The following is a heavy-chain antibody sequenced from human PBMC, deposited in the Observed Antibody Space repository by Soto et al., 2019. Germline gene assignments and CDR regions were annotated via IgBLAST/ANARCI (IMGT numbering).Heavy chain of an antibody. V-gene: IGHV3-66*01. Sequence: PGGSLRLSCAASGFTVSSNYMSWVRQAPGKGLEWVSVIYSGGSTYYADSVKGRFTISRDNSKNTLYLQMNSLRAEDTAVYYCARESRRWLQSREAFDIWGQGTMVTVSS. CDR1: GFTVSSNY. J-gene: IGHJ3*02. CDR3: ARESRRWLQSREAFDI. D-gene: IGHD5-12*01. CDR2: IYSGGST.